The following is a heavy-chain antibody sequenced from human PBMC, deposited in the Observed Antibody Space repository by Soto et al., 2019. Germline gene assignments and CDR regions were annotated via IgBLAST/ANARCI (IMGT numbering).Heavy chain of an antibody. Sequence: QVQLVESGGGVVQPGRSLRLSCAASGFTFSSYGMHWVRQAPGKGLEWVAVIWYDGSNKYYADSVKCRFTISRDNSKNTLYLQMNSLRAEDKAVYYCARGDGYNVDYWGQGTLVTVSS. CDR3: ARGDGYNVDY. J-gene: IGHJ4*02. CDR1: GFTFSSYG. V-gene: IGHV3-33*01. CDR2: IWYDGSNK. D-gene: IGHD5-12*01.